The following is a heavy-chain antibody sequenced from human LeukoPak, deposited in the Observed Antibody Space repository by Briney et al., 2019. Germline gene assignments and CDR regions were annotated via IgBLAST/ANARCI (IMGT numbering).Heavy chain of an antibody. J-gene: IGHJ4*02. CDR3: ARRRSGYDYGY. CDR2: INHSGST. CDR1: GGSFSGYY. D-gene: IGHD5-12*01. Sequence: SETLSLTCAVYGGSFSGYYWSWIRQPPGKGLEWIGEINHSGSTNYNPSLKSRVTISVDTSKNQFSLKLSSVTAADRAVYYCARRRSGYDYGYWGQGTLVTVSS. V-gene: IGHV4-34*01.